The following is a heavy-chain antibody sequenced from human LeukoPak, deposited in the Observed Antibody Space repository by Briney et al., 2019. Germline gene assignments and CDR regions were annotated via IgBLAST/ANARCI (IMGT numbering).Heavy chain of an antibody. V-gene: IGHV4-59*01. CDR2: IYYSGST. CDR1: GGSISSYY. D-gene: IGHD1-7*01. Sequence: SETLSLTCTVSGGSISSYYWSWIRQPPGKGLEWIGYIYYSGSTNYNPSLKSRVTISVDTSKNQFSLKLSSVTAADTAVYYCASIPERTTRPFDIWGQGTMVTVSS. J-gene: IGHJ3*02. CDR3: ASIPERTTRPFDI.